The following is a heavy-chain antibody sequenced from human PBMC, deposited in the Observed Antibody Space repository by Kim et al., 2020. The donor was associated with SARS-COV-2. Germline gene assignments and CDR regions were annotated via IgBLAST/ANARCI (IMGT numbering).Heavy chain of an antibody. V-gene: IGHV1-2*06. J-gene: IGHJ6*02. CDR1: GYTFTGYY. CDR2: INPNSGGT. CDR3: ARGNPSYYYGMDV. Sequence: ASVKVSCKASGYTFTGYYMHWVRQAPGQGLEWMGRINPNSGGTNYAQKFQGRVTMTRDTSISTAYMELSRLRSDDTAVYYCARGNPSYYYGMDVWGQGTTVTVSS.